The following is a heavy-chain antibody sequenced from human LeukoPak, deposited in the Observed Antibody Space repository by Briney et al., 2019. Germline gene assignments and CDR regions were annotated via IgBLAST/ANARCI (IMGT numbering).Heavy chain of an antibody. CDR2: INWNGGGT. J-gene: IGHJ4*02. D-gene: IGHD3-16*02. V-gene: IGHV3-20*04. CDR1: GFTLDDFG. CDR3: ARWELSGRVMERLSWIDH. Sequence: GGSLRLSCAASGFTLDDFGMTWVRQAPGKGLEWVSGINWNGGGTGYADSVKGRFTISRDNAKKILYLQMNSLRVEDTAVYYCARWELSGRVMERLSWIDHWGQGALVTVSS.